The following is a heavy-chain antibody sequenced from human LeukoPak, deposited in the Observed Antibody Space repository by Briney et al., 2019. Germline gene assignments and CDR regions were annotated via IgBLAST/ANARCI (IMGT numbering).Heavy chain of an antibody. CDR2: IIPIFGTA. CDR1: GGTFSSYA. CDR3: ARLPLRSIAVGYYGMDV. J-gene: IGHJ6*02. Sequence: ASVKVSCKASGGTFSSYAISWVRQAPGQGLEWMGGIIPIFGTANYAQKFQGRVTITADESTSTAYMELSSLRSEDTAVNYCARLPLRSIAVGYYGMDVWGQGTTVTVSS. D-gene: IGHD6-6*01. V-gene: IGHV1-69*13.